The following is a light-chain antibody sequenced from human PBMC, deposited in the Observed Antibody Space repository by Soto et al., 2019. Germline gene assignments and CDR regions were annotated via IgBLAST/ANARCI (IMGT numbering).Light chain of an antibody. J-gene: IGKJ5*01. Sequence: EIVMTQSPATLSVSPGERATLSCRASQSVSSNLAWYQQKPGQAPRLLIYGASSRATGIPGRFSGGGSGTEFTLTISSLQSEDFVVYYCQQYNSWPPITFGQGTRLEI. CDR1: QSVSSN. CDR2: GAS. V-gene: IGKV3D-15*01. CDR3: QQYNSWPPIT.